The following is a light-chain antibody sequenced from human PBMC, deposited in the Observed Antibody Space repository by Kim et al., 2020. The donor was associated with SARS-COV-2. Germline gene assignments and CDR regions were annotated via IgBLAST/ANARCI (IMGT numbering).Light chain of an antibody. V-gene: IGLV3-1*01. CDR3: QAWDSSTACV. Sequence: SYELTQPPSVSVSPGQTASITCSGDKLWDKYACWYQQKPGQSPVLVIYQDSKRPSGIPERFSGSNSGNTATLTISGTQAMDEADYYCQAWDSSTACVFGG. CDR2: QDS. CDR1: KLWDKY. J-gene: IGLJ3*02.